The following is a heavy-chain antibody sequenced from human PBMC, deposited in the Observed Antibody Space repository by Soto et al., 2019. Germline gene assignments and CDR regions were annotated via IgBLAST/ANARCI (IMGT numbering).Heavy chain of an antibody. D-gene: IGHD6-6*01. J-gene: IGHJ2*01. CDR3: ARDRIAARPLSLLAGPTWYFDL. CDR2: IYYSGST. V-gene: IGHV4-39*02. Sequence: QLQLQESGPGLVKPSETLSLTCTVSGGSISSSSYYWGWIRQPPGKGLEWIGSIYYSGSTYYNPSLKSRVTISVDTSKNQFSLKLSSVTAADTAVYYCARDRIAARPLSLLAGPTWYFDLWGRGTLVTVSS. CDR1: GGSISSSSYY.